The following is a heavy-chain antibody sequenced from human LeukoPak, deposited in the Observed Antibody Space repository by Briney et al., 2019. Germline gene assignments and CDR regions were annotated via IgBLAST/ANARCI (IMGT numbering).Heavy chain of an antibody. V-gene: IGHV4-34*01. CDR2: INHSGST. J-gene: IGHJ5*02. CDR3: ARGRGRSSSNWFDP. D-gene: IGHD6-13*01. Sequence: SETLSLTCAVYGGSFSGYYWSWIRQPPGKGLEWIGGINHSGSTNYNPSLKSRVTISVDTSKNQFSLKLSSVTAADTAVYYCARGRGRSSSNWFDPWGQGTLVTVSS. CDR1: GGSFSGYY.